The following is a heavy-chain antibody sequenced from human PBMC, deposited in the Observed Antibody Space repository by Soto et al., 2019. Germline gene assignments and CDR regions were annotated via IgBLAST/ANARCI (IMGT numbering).Heavy chain of an antibody. CDR2: IYHIGST. J-gene: IGHJ5*02. V-gene: IGHV4-4*02. CDR3: ARSVFP. CDR1: GGSVSSTNW. Sequence: PSETLSLTCAVSGGSVSSTNWWSWVRQSPGKGLEWIGDIYHIGSTNYNPSLRGRVTISVDKSNNQFSLTLKYVTAADTAVYYCARSVFPWGQGTLVTSPQ.